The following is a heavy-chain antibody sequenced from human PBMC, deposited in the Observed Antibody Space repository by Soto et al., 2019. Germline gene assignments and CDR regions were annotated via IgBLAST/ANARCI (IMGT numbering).Heavy chain of an antibody. D-gene: IGHD1-26*01. CDR3: ARGGYYFYVDV. V-gene: IGHV4-4*02. CDR2: IHHSGST. J-gene: IGHJ6*03. Sequence: QVQLQESGPGLVKPSGTLSLTCAVSGGSVTISNWWSWVRQTPGKGLEWIGQIHHSGSTNYNPSLMCRVAISLDKSKVQFSLEMKSVSAADTAVYYCARGGYYFYVDVWGKGTTVTVSS. CDR1: GGSVTISNW.